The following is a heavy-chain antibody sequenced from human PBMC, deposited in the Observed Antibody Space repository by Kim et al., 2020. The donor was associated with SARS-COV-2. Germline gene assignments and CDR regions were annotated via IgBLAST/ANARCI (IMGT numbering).Heavy chain of an antibody. V-gene: IGHV1-8*01. J-gene: IGHJ6*01. CDR1: GYTFTSYD. D-gene: IGHD3-9*01. Sequence: ASVKVSCKASGYTFTSYDINWVRQATGQGLEWMGWMNPNSGNTGYAQKFQGRVTMTRNTSISTAYMELSSLRSENTAVYYCARRADILTGYYRAGDYYGMDVWGQGTTDSVSS. CDR3: ARRADILTGYYRAGDYYGMDV. CDR2: MNPNSGNT.